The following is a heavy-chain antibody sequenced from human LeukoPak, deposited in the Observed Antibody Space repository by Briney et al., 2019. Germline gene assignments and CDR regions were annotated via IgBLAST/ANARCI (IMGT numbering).Heavy chain of an antibody. CDR1: GFTFSSLW. V-gene: IGHV3-7*01. CDR2: INGDGSVK. D-gene: IGHD6-19*01. Sequence: GGSLRLSCAASGFTFSSLWMNWVRQAPGKGLEWVANINGDGSVKHYVDSVKGRFTISRDNARNSLFLQMDSLRAEDTAVYFCARDPRAVPHFDYWGQGTLVTVSS. CDR3: ARDPRAVPHFDY. J-gene: IGHJ4*02.